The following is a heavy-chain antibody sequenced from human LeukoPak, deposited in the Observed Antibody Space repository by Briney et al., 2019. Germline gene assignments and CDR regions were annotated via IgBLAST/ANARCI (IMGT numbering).Heavy chain of an antibody. CDR2: IYHSGST. D-gene: IGHD1-14*01. CDR1: GFTFSSYW. Sequence: GSLRLSCAASGFTFSSYWMHWVRQAPGKGLEWIGTIYHSGSTSYSPSLKSRVTISVDTSKNQFSLKLNSVTAADTAVYYCAGSPNLYYFDYWGQGTLVTVSS. V-gene: IGHV4-38-2*01. CDR3: AGSPNLYYFDY. J-gene: IGHJ4*02.